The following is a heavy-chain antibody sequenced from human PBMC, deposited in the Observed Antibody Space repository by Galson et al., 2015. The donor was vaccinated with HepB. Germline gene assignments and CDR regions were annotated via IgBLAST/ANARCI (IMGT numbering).Heavy chain of an antibody. D-gene: IGHD2-21*02. CDR1: GYTFTSYY. J-gene: IGHJ6*02. CDR2: INPSGGST. CDR3: ARDVGMTAISRGLYYYYGMDV. V-gene: IGHV1-46*01. Sequence: SVKVSCKASGYTFTSYYMHWVRQAPGQGLEWMGIINPSGGSTSYAQKFQGRVTMTRDTSTSTVYMELSSRRSEDTAVYYCARDVGMTAISRGLYYYYGMDVWGQGTTVTVSS.